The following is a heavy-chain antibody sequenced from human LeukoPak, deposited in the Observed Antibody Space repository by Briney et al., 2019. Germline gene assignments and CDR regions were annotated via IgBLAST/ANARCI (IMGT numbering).Heavy chain of an antibody. D-gene: IGHD6-13*01. V-gene: IGHV3-23*01. CDR2: ITGSGKNT. Sequence: GGSLRLSCAASGFIFSSYSMSWVRQAPGKGLEWVSVITGSGKNTYYADSVKGRFTISKDNFKNTVYLQMNDLRVDDTAVYYCAKAASSSWPSYQYGMDVWGQGTTVTVSS. CDR1: GFIFSSYS. CDR3: AKAASSSWPSYQYGMDV. J-gene: IGHJ6*02.